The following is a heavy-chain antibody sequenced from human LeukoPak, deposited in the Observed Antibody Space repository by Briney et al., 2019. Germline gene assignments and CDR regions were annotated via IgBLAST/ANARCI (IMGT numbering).Heavy chain of an antibody. J-gene: IGHJ6*03. D-gene: IGHD2-8*01. CDR1: GYTFTSYY. V-gene: IGHV1-46*01. CDR2: INPSGGST. CDR3: ARGRGCTNGVCYGAYYYYYMDV. Sequence: ASVKVSCKASGYTFTSYYMHWVRQAPGQGLEWMGIINPSGGSTSYAQKFQGRVTMTRDMSTSTVYMELSSLRSEDTAVYYCARGRGCTNGVCYGAYYYYYMDVWGKGTTVTVSS.